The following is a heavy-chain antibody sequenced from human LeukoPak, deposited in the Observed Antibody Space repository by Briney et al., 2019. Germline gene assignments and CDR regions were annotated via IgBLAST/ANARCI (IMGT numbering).Heavy chain of an antibody. CDR2: TYYGSKWYN. CDR1: GDSVSSNSAA. D-gene: IGHD3-22*01. J-gene: IGHJ4*02. V-gene: IGHV6-1*01. CDR3: ARSYYDSSGYYPPGAY. Sequence: SQTLSLTCAISGDSVSSNSAAWNWIRQSPSRGLEWLGRTYYGSKWYNDYAVSVKSRITINPDTSKNQFSLKLSSVTAADTAVYYCARSYYDSSGYYPPGAYWGQGTLVTVSS.